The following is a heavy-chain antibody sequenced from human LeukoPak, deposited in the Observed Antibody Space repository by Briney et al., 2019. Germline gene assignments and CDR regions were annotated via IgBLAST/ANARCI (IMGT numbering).Heavy chain of an antibody. V-gene: IGHV4-39*02. Sequence: SETLSLTCTVSGGSISYSSHDWGWIRQPPGKGLEWIGSIYYTGSSYYNPSLKSRVTISVDTSKNQFSLKLRSVTAADTAVYYCARDCSGGSCFSGPFEYWGQGTLVTVSS. CDR3: ARDCSGGSCFSGPFEY. D-gene: IGHD2-15*01. CDR1: GGSISYSSHD. CDR2: IYYTGSS. J-gene: IGHJ4*02.